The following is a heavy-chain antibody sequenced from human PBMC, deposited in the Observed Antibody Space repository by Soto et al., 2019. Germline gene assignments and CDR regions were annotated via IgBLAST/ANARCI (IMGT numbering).Heavy chain of an antibody. J-gene: IGHJ4*02. D-gene: IGHD3-16*02. V-gene: IGHV1-69*01. CDR2: IIPIFDTP. CDR3: ARSIGSGGVIGGFDY. Sequence: QVQLVQSGAEVRKPGSAVRVSCKASGGPFNMYAMNWVRQAPGQGLEWMAGIIPIFDTPRYSQQFQGRVTITVDESTSTAYMELSSLRSEDTAIYYCARSIGSGGVIGGFDYWGQGTLVTVAS. CDR1: GGPFNMYA.